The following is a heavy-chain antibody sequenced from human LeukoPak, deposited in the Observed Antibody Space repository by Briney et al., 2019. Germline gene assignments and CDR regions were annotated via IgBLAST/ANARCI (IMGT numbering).Heavy chain of an antibody. V-gene: IGHV3-21*01. Sequence: PGGSLRLSCAASGFTFSSYSMNWVRQAPGKGLEWVSSISSSSSYIYYADSVKGRFTISRDNAKKSLYLQMNSLRAEDTAVYYCARGRGYYDSSDVYYFDYWGQGTLVTVSS. D-gene: IGHD3-22*01. CDR3: ARGRGYYDSSDVYYFDY. J-gene: IGHJ4*02. CDR1: GFTFSSYS. CDR2: ISSSSSYI.